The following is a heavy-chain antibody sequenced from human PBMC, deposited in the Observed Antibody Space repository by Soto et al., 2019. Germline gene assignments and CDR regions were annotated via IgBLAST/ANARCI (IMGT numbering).Heavy chain of an antibody. CDR2: ISSNGDT. CDR1: GFTVSNYF. CDR3: ARDVLGGAYDFWH. D-gene: IGHD3-3*01. V-gene: IGHV3-66*01. J-gene: IGHJ4*02. Sequence: EVQLAESGGGLVQPGESLRLSCAASGFTVSNYFMTWVRQAPGKGQEWVSVISSNGDTFYTDSVKGRFTISRDRSQNTLYLQMDSLRAEDTAVYYCARDVLGGAYDFWHGGQGTLVTVSS.